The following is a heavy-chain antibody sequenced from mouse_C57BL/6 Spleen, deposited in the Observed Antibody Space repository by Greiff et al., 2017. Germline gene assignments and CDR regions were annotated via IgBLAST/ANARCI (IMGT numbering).Heavy chain of an antibody. CDR3: AQDSPNWDGGY. CDR1: GYAFSSSW. D-gene: IGHD4-1*01. CDR2: IYPGDGDT. Sequence: QVQLQQSGPELVKPGASVKISCKASGYAFSSSWMNWVKQRPGKGLEWIGRIYPGDGDTNYNGKFKGKATLTADKSSSTAYMQLSSLTSEDSAVYFCAQDSPNWDGGYWGQGTLGTVSA. J-gene: IGHJ3*01. V-gene: IGHV1-82*01.